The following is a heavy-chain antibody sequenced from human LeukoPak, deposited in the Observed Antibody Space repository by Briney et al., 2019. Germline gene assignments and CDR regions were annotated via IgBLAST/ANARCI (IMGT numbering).Heavy chain of an antibody. Sequence: SVKVSCRASGGTFSSYAISWVRQAPGQGLEWMGGIIPIFGTANYAQKFQGRVTITADESTSTAYMELSSLRSEDTAVYYCARVPYCSGGSCLLRGYYFDFWGQGTLVTVSS. CDR1: GGTFSSYA. CDR3: ARVPYCSGGSCLLRGYYFDF. CDR2: IIPIFGTA. J-gene: IGHJ4*02. V-gene: IGHV1-69*01. D-gene: IGHD2-15*01.